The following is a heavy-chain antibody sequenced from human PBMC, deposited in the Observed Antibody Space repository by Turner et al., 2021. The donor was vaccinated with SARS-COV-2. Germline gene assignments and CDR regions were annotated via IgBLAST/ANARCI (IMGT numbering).Heavy chain of an antibody. CDR1: GFTFDDYA. V-gene: IGHV3-9*01. CDR3: AKVPGPRLAWPAARYLHH. J-gene: IGHJ1*01. CDR2: ITWNSGSI. Sequence: EVQLVESGGGLVQPGRSLRLSCAASGFTFDDYAMHWVRQAPGKGLEWVSGITWNSGSIGYADSVKGRFTISRDNAKNSLYLQMNSLRAEDTALYYCAKVPGPRLAWPAARYLHHWGQGTLVTVSS. D-gene: IGHD6-13*01.